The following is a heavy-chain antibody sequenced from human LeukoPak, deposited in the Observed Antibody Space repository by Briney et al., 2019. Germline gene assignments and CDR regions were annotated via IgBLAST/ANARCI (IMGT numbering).Heavy chain of an antibody. Sequence: GGSLRLSCEASGFTFDDYGMSWVRQAPGKGLEWVAGITWNGGSTGYGDSVKGRLTISRDNAKNSLYLQMNSLRAEDTAVYYCARDYYDSSGYYSPLFDYWGQGTLVTVSS. J-gene: IGHJ4*02. V-gene: IGHV3-20*04. CDR3: ARDYYDSSGYYSPLFDY. D-gene: IGHD3-22*01. CDR2: ITWNGGST. CDR1: GFTFDDYG.